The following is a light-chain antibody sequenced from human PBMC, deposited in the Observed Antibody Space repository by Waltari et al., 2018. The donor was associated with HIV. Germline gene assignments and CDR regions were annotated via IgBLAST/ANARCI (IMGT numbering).Light chain of an antibody. CDR3: QSVDNSGTFWV. Sequence: SYELTQPPSVSVSPGQTARITCSGDALPKQYAYWYKQKPGQAPVLIIYKDSERPSGIPERISGSSSGTAVTLTIGEVQAEDEADYYFQSVDNSGTFWVFGGGTKLTVL. CDR2: KDS. CDR1: ALPKQY. J-gene: IGLJ3*02. V-gene: IGLV3-25*03.